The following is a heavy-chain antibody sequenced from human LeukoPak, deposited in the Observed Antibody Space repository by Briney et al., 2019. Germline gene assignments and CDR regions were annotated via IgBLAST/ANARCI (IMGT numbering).Heavy chain of an antibody. CDR1: GFTFSGYA. Sequence: GGSLTLSCAASGFTFSGYAMHWARQAPGKGLEWGAVISYDVINEFYADSVEGRFTISRDNSKNTLYLQMNKLSVEDTAVYYCARVGYYASGPFSYFDYWGQGTLVTVSS. V-gene: IGHV3-30*04. D-gene: IGHD3-10*01. CDR2: ISYDVINE. J-gene: IGHJ4*02. CDR3: ARVGYYASGPFSYFDY.